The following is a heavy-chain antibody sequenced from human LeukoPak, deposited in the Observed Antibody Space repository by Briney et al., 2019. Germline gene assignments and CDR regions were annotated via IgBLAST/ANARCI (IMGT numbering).Heavy chain of an antibody. CDR2: IYYSGST. D-gene: IGHD3-22*01. CDR3: ADSSGYYYAAFDY. J-gene: IGHJ4*02. CDR1: GGSISSSSYY. Sequence: SETLSLTCTVSGGSISSSSYYWGWIRQPPGKGLEWIGSIYYSGSTYYNPSLKSRVTISVDTSKNQFSLKLSSVTAADTAVYYCADSSGYYYAAFDYWGLGTLVTVSS. V-gene: IGHV4-39*01.